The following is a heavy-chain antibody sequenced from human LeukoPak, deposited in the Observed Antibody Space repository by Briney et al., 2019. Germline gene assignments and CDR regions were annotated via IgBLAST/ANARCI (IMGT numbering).Heavy chain of an antibody. CDR3: AKDRTTSSRIFDY. Sequence: GGSLRLSCAASGFTFSSYSMNWVRQAPGKGLEWVSGFTSGGSTYYADSVKGRFTISRDNSKNTLYLQMNSLSAEDTAVYYCAKDRTTSSRIFDYWGQGTLVTVSS. D-gene: IGHD1-1*01. CDR2: FTSGGST. J-gene: IGHJ4*02. V-gene: IGHV3-23*01. CDR1: GFTFSSYS.